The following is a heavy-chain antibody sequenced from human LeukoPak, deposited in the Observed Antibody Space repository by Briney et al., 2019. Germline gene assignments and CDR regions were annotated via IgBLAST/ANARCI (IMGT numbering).Heavy chain of an antibody. J-gene: IGHJ4*02. CDR2: IWYDGSNK. V-gene: IGHV3-33*06. Sequence: PGRSLRLSCAASGFTFSSYGMHWVRQAPGKGLEWVAVIWYDGSNKYYADSVKGRFTISRDNSKNTLYLQMNSLRAEDTAVYYCAKSPMTTVTTPDYWGKGTLVTVSS. CDR3: AKSPMTTVTTPDY. CDR1: GFTFSSYG. D-gene: IGHD4-17*01.